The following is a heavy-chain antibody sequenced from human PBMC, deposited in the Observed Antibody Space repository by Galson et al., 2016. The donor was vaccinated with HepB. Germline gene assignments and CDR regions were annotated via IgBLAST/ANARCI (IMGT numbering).Heavy chain of an antibody. V-gene: IGHV3-66*01. CDR2: IYPAGDT. CDR1: GFIVSGNY. Sequence: SLRLSCAASGFIVSGNYMSWVRQGPGKRLERVAIIYPAGDTYYAASVKERFTISRDSDSNMLFLHMTRLRPGDTGGYYCAKALTVPGILNVYALDVWGQGTTAPVSS. D-gene: IGHD5/OR15-5a*01. CDR3: AKALTVPGILNVYALDV. J-gene: IGHJ6*02.